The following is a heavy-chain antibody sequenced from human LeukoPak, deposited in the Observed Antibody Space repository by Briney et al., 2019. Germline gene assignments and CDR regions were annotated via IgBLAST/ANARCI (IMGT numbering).Heavy chain of an antibody. J-gene: IGHJ5*02. V-gene: IGHV3-74*01. CDR2: INDDGSDT. CDR1: GFTFKLYW. CDR3: VRGGPSTWS. D-gene: IGHD2-15*01. Sequence: GGSLRLSCAASGFTFKLYWMHWFRQVPGKRPVWVSRINDDGSDTIYADSVRGRFTISRDDAKNTVYLQMNNLRAEDTAVYYCVRGGPSTWSWGQGTLVTVSS.